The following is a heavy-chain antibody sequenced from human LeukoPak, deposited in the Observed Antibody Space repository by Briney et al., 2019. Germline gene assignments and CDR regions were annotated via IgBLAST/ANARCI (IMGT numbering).Heavy chain of an antibody. Sequence: ASVKVSCKASGYTFTSYGINWVRQAPGQGLEWMGWISAYNGNTNYAQKLQGRVTITTDTSTSTAYMELRSLRSDDTAVYYCARDTKGSSGWFFDYWGQGTLVTVSS. J-gene: IGHJ4*02. V-gene: IGHV1-18*01. CDR2: ISAYNGNT. D-gene: IGHD6-19*01. CDR3: ARDTKGSSGWFFDY. CDR1: GYTFTSYG.